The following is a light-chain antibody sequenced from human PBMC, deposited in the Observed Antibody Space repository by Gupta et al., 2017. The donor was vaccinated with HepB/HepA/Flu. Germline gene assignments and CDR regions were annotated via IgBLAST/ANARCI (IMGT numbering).Light chain of an antibody. CDR2: VVS. CDR3: RQGLHPPRT. CDR1: QSLLNSNGYHY. V-gene: IGKV2-28*01. J-gene: IGKJ4*01. Sequence: DIVMTQFPLSLPVTPGEPASISCRSSQSLLNSNGYHYLDWYVQKPGQSPQLLISVVSLRASGVPDRFSGSGSGTDFTLTISRVKAEDVGVYYCRQGLHPPRTFGGGTKVEIK.